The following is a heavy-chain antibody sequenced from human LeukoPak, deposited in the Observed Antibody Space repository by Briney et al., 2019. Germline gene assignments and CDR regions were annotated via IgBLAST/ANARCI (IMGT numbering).Heavy chain of an antibody. D-gene: IGHD3-3*01. Sequence: GGSLRLSCAASGFSFISYAMSWLRQAPGKGLEWVSAISGRGGSTYYADSVKGRFTISRDNSNNTLYLQMSSLRAEDTAVYYCARSATIADYYYMDIWGKGTTVTVSS. V-gene: IGHV3-23*01. CDR2: ISGRGGST. CDR1: GFSFISYA. CDR3: ARSATIADYYYMDI. J-gene: IGHJ6*03.